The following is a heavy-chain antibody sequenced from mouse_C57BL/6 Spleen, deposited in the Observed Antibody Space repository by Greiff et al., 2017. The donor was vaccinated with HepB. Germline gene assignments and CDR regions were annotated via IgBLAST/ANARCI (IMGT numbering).Heavy chain of an antibody. CDR3: ARSLITTVLYWYFDV. Sequence: QVHVKQSGAELVRPGTSVKVSCKASGYAFTNYLIEWVKQRPGQGLEWTGVINPGSGGTNYNEKFKGKATLTADKPSSTAYMQLSSLTSEDSAVYFCARSLITTVLYWYFDVWGTGTTVTVSS. J-gene: IGHJ1*03. CDR2: INPGSGGT. CDR1: GYAFTNYL. V-gene: IGHV1-54*01. D-gene: IGHD1-1*01.